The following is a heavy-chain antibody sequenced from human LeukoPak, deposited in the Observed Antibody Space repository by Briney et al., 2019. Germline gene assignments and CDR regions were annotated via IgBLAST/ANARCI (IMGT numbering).Heavy chain of an antibody. CDR2: INHSGST. CDR3: AREGRIFGLNWFDP. V-gene: IGHV4-34*01. J-gene: IGHJ5*02. CDR1: GGSFSGYY. D-gene: IGHD3/OR15-3a*01. Sequence: SETLSLTCAVYGGSFSGYYWSWIRQPPGKGLEWIGEINHSGSTNYNPSLKSRVTISVDTSKNQFSLKLSSVTAADTAVYYCAREGRIFGLNWFDPWGQGTLVTVSS.